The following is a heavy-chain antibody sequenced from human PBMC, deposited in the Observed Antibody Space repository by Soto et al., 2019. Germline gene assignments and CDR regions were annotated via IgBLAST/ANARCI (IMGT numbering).Heavy chain of an antibody. Sequence: PSQTLSLTCAISGDSVSSNSAAWNWIRQSPSRGLEWLGRTYYRSKWYNDYAVSVKSRITINPDTSKNQFSLQLNSVTPEDTAVYYCARDLGCTNGVCYRGHYYYYGMDVWGQGTTVTVS. CDR2: TYYRSKWYN. CDR1: GDSVSSNSAA. D-gene: IGHD2-8*01. CDR3: ARDLGCTNGVCYRGHYYYYGMDV. V-gene: IGHV6-1*01. J-gene: IGHJ6*02.